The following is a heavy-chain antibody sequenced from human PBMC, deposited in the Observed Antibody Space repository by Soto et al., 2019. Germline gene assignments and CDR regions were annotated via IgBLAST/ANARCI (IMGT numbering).Heavy chain of an antibody. V-gene: IGHV1-69*13. CDR2: IIPIFGTA. Sequence: SVKVSCKASGGTFSSYSINWARQAPGQGLEWMGEIIPIFGTANYAQKFQGRVTITADESTSTAYMELSSLRSEDTAVYYCARDGGRHSGGIDYWGQGTLVTVSS. CDR1: GGTFSSYS. J-gene: IGHJ4*02. D-gene: IGHD1-26*01. CDR3: ARDGGRHSGGIDY.